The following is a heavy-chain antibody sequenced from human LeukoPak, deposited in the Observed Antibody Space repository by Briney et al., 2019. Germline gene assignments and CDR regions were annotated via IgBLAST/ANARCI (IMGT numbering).Heavy chain of an antibody. J-gene: IGHJ4*02. CDR1: GFTFSDYS. CDR3: AKSLVSSGYRLDY. D-gene: IGHD3-22*01. CDR2: ISWDGGRI. Sequence: GGSLRLSCAASGFTFSDYSMHWVRQAPGKGLEWVSLISWDGGRIHYVDSVKGRFTISRDNSKNSLYLQMNSLRTEDTTLYYCAKSLVSSGYRLDYWGQGTLVTVSS. V-gene: IGHV3-43*01.